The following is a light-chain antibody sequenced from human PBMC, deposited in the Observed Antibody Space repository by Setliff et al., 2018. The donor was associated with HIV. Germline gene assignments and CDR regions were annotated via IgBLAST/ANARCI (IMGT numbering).Light chain of an antibody. CDR2: QAT. Sequence: QSALPQPASVSGSPGQSITISCTGTSSDIGRYNLVSWYQQYPGKAPKLMIYQATKRPSGVSNRFSGSKSGNTASLTISGLQAEDEADYYCCSNTGNNTYVFGSGTKVTVL. CDR1: SSDIGRYNL. V-gene: IGLV2-23*01. J-gene: IGLJ1*01. CDR3: CSNTGNNTYV.